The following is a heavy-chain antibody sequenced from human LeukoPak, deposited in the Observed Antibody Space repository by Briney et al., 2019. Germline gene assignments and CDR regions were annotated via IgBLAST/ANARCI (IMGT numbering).Heavy chain of an antibody. J-gene: IGHJ5*02. CDR3: ARDSRVRGVIPPRHNWFDP. Sequence: SETLSLTCTVSGGSISSSSYYWGWIRQPPGKGLEWIGSIYYSGSTYYNPSLKSRVTISVDTSKNQFSLKLSSVTAADTAVYYCARDSRVRGVIPPRHNWFDPWGQGTLVTVSS. V-gene: IGHV4-39*07. CDR2: IYYSGST. CDR1: GGSISSSSYY. D-gene: IGHD3-10*01.